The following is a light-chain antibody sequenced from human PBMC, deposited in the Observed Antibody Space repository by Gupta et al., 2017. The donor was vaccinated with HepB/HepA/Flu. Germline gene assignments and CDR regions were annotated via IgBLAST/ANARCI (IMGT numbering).Light chain of an antibody. V-gene: IGKV1-5*03. CDR1: QSISSW. J-gene: IGKJ1*01. CDR3: QQYSSYSRT. CDR2: NAS. Sequence: DIQMPQSPSTLSASVGDRVTITCRASQSISSWLAWYQQKPGKAPKVLIYNASNLESGVPSRFSGSGSGTEFTLTINSLEPDDFATYYCQQYSSYSRTFGQGTKVEIK.